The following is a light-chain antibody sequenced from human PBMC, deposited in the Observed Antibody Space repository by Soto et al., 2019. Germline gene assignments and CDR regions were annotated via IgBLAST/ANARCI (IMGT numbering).Light chain of an antibody. V-gene: IGKV3-11*01. J-gene: IGKJ1*01. Sequence: VLTQTPLSLSVTPGQPASISCESSQTILHSDGNTYLAWYQQKPGQAPRLLIYGASTRATGIPARFSGSGSGTEFTLTISSLEPEDFAVYFCQQRTNWPPTFGQGTKVDIK. CDR1: QTILHSDGNTY. CDR3: QQRTNWPPT. CDR2: GAS.